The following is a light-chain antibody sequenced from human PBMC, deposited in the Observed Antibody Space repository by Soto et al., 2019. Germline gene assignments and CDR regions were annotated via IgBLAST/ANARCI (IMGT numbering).Light chain of an antibody. CDR2: AAT. CDR1: QRISFY. Sequence: DIHMTQSPSSLSASVGDRVTITCRASQRISFYLNWYQQKPGQAPKLLIYAATSLRSGVPSRFSGSGSGTDFTLTISSLQPEDFAKYYCQQSYSIPETFGQGTKLEIK. CDR3: QQSYSIPET. J-gene: IGKJ1*01. V-gene: IGKV1-39*01.